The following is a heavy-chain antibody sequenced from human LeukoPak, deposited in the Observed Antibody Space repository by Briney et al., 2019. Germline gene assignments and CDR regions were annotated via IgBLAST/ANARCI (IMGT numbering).Heavy chain of an antibody. CDR3: ASSPGYSGPFDY. CDR2: INHSGST. J-gene: IGHJ4*02. D-gene: IGHD2-15*01. CDR1: GGSFSGYY. Sequence: SETLSLTCAVYGGSFSGYYWSWIRQPPGKGPEWIGEINHSGSTNYNPSLKSRVTISVDTSKNQFSLKLSSVTAADTAVYYCASSPGYSGPFDYWGQGTLVTVSS. V-gene: IGHV4-34*01.